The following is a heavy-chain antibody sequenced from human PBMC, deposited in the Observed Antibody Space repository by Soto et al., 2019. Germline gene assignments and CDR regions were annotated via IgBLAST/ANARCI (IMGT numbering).Heavy chain of an antibody. V-gene: IGHV4-39*01. CDR3: ARHYSSGSRNWFDP. Sequence: SETLSLTCSVSGGSINSSSYFWGWVRQPPGKGLEWIGSIYYSGSTHYNPSLRSRVTISVDTSKNQFSLKLSSVTAADTAVFYCARHYSSGSRNWFDPWGQGTLVTVSS. J-gene: IGHJ5*02. CDR1: GGSINSSSYF. D-gene: IGHD6-19*01. CDR2: IYYSGST.